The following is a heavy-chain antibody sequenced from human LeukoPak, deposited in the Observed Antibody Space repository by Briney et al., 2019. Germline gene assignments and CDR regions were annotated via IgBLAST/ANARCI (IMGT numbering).Heavy chain of an antibody. J-gene: IGHJ6*03. V-gene: IGHV1-69*13. Sequence: SVKVSCKASGGTFSSYAISRVRQAPGQGLEWMGGIIPIFGTANYAQKFQGRVTITADESTSTAYMELSSLRSEDTAVYYCARGAKIHHIVVVPAATRYYYYYYMDVWGKGTTVTVSS. CDR1: GGTFSSYA. CDR3: ARGAKIHHIVVVPAATRYYYYYYMDV. CDR2: IIPIFGTA. D-gene: IGHD2-2*01.